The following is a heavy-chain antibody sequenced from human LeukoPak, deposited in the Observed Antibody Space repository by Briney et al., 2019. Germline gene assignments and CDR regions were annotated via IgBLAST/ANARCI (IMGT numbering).Heavy chain of an antibody. D-gene: IGHD3-10*01. CDR1: GFTFDDFA. CDR2: ISWNSDTT. Sequence: PGRSLRLSCAASGFTFDDFAMHWVRQSPGKGLEWVSGISWNSDTTAYADSVKGRFTISRDDANNSLYLLMNSLRSEDTAFYYCAKAPHYYTSATYWDYFENWGQGSLVTVSS. V-gene: IGHV3-9*01. CDR3: AKAPHYYTSATYWDYFEN. J-gene: IGHJ4*02.